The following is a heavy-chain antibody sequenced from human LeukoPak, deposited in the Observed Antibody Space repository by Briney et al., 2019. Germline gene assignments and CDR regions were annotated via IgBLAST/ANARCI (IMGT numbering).Heavy chain of an antibody. V-gene: IGHV3-7*01. D-gene: IGHD3-3*01. CDR3: ARGSDPGYYDFWSDY. Sequence: GGSLRLSCAASGFTFSTYWMSWVRQAPGKGLEWVANIKQDGSEKYYVDSVKGRFTISRDNAESSLYLQMNSLRAEDTAVYYCARGSDPGYYDFWSDYWGQGTLVTVSS. J-gene: IGHJ4*02. CDR2: IKQDGSEK. CDR1: GFTFSTYW.